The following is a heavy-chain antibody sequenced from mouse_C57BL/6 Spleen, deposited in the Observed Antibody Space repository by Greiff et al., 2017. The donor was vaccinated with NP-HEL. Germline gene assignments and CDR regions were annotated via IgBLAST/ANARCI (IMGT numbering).Heavy chain of an antibody. CDR3: ARSGTVVATNYFDY. CDR1: GYTFTSYW. D-gene: IGHD1-1*01. J-gene: IGHJ2*01. Sequence: QVQLQQPGAELVKPGASVKMSCKASGYTFTSYWITWVKQRPGQGLEWIGDIYPGSGSTNYNEKFKSKATLTVDTSSSTAYMQLSSLTSEDSAVYYCARSGTVVATNYFDYWGQGTTLTVSS. CDR2: IYPGSGST. V-gene: IGHV1-55*01.